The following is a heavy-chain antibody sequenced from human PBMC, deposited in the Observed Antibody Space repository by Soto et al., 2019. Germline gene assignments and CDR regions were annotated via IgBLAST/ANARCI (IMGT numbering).Heavy chain of an antibody. Sequence: SETLSLTCTVSGGYISSSAYYWGWIRQPPGKRLEWIGNIYYSGNTYYNPSLKNRVTISVVDTSKNQFSLKLSSVTAADTAVYYCASQVDIVATSVSPFDYWGQATLVTVS. CDR2: IYYSGNT. J-gene: IGHJ4*02. D-gene: IGHD5-12*01. CDR1: GGYISSSAYY. CDR3: ASQVDIVATSVSPFDY. V-gene: IGHV4-39*01.